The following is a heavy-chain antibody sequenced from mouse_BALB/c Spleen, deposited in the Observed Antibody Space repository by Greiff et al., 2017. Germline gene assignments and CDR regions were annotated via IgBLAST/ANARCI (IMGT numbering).Heavy chain of an antibody. D-gene: IGHD3-1*01. CDR3: ARHKGYSTGFAY. V-gene: IGHV5-12-1*01. CDR2: ISSGGGST. Sequence: VQLKQSGGGLVKPGGSLKLSCAASGFAFSSYDMSWVRQTPEKRLEWVAYISSGGGSTYYPDTVKGRFTISRDNAKNTLYLQMSSLKSEDTAMYYCARHKGYSTGFAYWGQGTLVTVSA. J-gene: IGHJ3*01. CDR1: GFAFSSYD.